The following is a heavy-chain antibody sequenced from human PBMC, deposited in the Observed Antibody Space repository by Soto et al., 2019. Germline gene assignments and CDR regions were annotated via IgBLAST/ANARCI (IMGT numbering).Heavy chain of an antibody. CDR2: IDPSDSYT. CDR3: ARHPLLGHYGSGSYYSDY. J-gene: IGHJ4*02. CDR1: GYSFTSYW. Sequence: PGESLKISCKGSGYSFTSYWIILVRQMPGKGLGWMGRIDPSDSYTNYSPSFQGHVTISADKSISTAYLQWSSLKASDTAMYYCARHPLLGHYGSGSYYSDYWGQGTLVTVSS. D-gene: IGHD3-10*01. V-gene: IGHV5-10-1*01.